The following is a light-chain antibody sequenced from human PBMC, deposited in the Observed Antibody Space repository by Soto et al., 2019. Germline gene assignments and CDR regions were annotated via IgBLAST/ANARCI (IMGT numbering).Light chain of an antibody. CDR2: AAS. CDR3: QQSYGTPLT. Sequence: DLEMTQSPSSLSASVGDRVTITCRASQSISNYLNWYQHKPGKVPKLLIYAASSLQSGVPTRFIGSGSGTYFTLTINSLQPEDFATYYCQQSYGTPLTFGGGTKIEIK. J-gene: IGKJ4*01. V-gene: IGKV1-39*01. CDR1: QSISNY.